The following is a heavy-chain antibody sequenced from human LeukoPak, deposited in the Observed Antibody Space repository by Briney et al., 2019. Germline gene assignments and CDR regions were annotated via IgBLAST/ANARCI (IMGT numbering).Heavy chain of an antibody. Sequence: PSETLSLTCIVSGGSISSYYWSWIRQPPGKGLEWIGEINHSGSTNYNPSLKSRVTISVDTSKNQFSLKLSSVTAADTAVYYCARARWWLRYFDYWGQGTLVTVSS. D-gene: IGHD5-12*01. CDR2: INHSGST. CDR3: ARARWWLRYFDY. CDR1: GGSISSYY. J-gene: IGHJ4*02. V-gene: IGHV4-34*01.